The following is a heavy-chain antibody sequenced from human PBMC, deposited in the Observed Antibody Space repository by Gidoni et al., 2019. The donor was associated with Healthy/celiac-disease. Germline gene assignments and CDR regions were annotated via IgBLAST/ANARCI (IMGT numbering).Heavy chain of an antibody. J-gene: IGHJ3*02. Sequence: EVQLVESGGGLIQPGVSLRLSCAASGFTVSSNYMSWVRQAPGKGLEWVSVIYSGGSTYYADSVKGRFTISRDNSKNTLYLQMNSLRAEDTAVYYCAREGVEMATSHAFDIWGQGTMVTVSS. D-gene: IGHD5-12*01. CDR3: AREGVEMATSHAFDI. V-gene: IGHV3-53*01. CDR2: IYSGGST. CDR1: GFTVSSNY.